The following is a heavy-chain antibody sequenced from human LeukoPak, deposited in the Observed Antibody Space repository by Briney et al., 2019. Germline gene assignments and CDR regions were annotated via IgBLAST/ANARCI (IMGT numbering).Heavy chain of an antibody. CDR1: GGSISSSSYY. D-gene: IGHD6-19*01. V-gene: IGHV4-39*01. CDR3: ARPSYSSGWYGWFDP. CDR2: IYYSGST. J-gene: IGHJ5*02. Sequence: PSETLSLTCTVSGGSISSSSYYWGWIRQPPGKGLEWIGSIYYSGSTYYNPSLKSRVTISVDMSKNQFSLKLSSVTAADTAVYYCARPSYSSGWYGWFDPWGQGTLVTVSS.